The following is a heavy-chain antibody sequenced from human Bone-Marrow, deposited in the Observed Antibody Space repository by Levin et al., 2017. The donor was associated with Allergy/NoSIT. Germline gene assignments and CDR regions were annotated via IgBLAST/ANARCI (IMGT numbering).Heavy chain of an antibody. CDR2: IYWDDDK. CDR3: ARHGNKWFDP. Sequence: ESGPTLVKPTQTLTLTCSFSGFSLSNIGMGVGWMRQPPGRALEWLGLIYWDDDKNYSPSLKSRITITKDTSKNHVVLTLTNMDPADTATYYCARHGNKWFDPWGQGIQVTVSS. V-gene: IGHV2-5*02. D-gene: IGHD2-15*01. J-gene: IGHJ5*02. CDR1: GFSLSNIGMG.